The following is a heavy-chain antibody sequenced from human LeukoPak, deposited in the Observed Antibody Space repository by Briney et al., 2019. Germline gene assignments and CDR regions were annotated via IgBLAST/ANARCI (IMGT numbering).Heavy chain of an antibody. CDR2: IIPILGIA. J-gene: IGHJ5*02. Sequence: SVMVSCKASGGTFSSYAISWVRQAPGQGLEWMGRIIPILGIANYAQKFQGRVTITADKSTSTAYMELSSLRSEDTAVYYCARDNGYSYGYWFDPWGQGTLVTVSS. CDR1: GGTFSSYA. V-gene: IGHV1-69*04. CDR3: ARDNGYSYGYWFDP. D-gene: IGHD5-18*01.